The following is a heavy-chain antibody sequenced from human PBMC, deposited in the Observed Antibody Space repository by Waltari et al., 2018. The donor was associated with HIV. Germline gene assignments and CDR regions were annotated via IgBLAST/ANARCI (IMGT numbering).Heavy chain of an antibody. V-gene: IGHV3-9*01. CDR1: GLTFDDYA. Sequence: EVQLVESGGGLVQPGRSLRLACAASGLTFDDYAMHWVRQAPGKGLGWVFGFHWNSCITVYADTVNGRFTISRENAKNSLYLQMNSLRADDTALYYCAKGAGMSYYYYGMDVWGQGTTVTVSS. CDR3: AKGAGMSYYYYGMDV. D-gene: IGHD3-10*01. CDR2: FHWNSCIT. J-gene: IGHJ6*02.